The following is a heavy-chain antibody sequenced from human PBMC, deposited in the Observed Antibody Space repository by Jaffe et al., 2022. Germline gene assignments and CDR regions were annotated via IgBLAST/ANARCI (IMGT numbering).Heavy chain of an antibody. J-gene: IGHJ4*02. V-gene: IGHV3-30*02. CDR3: AKDHLAGYGDYIGAVDY. D-gene: IGHD4-17*01. Sequence: QVQLVESGGGVVQPGGSLRLSCAASGFTFSSYGMHWVRQAPGKGLEWVAFIRYDGSNKYYADSVKGRFTISRDNSKNTLYLQMNSLRAEDTAVYYCAKDHLAGYGDYIGAVDYWGQGTLVTVSS. CDR2: IRYDGSNK. CDR1: GFTFSSYG.